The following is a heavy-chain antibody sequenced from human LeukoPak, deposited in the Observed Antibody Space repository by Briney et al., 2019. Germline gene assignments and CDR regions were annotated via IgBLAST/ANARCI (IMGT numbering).Heavy chain of an antibody. J-gene: IGHJ4*02. CDR3: ARDRVIEMATIIGLDY. CDR2: ISVYNGNT. Sequence: ASVTVSCKTSGYTFTNYGISWVRQAPGQGLEWMGWISVYNGNTNYAQKFQGRVTMTTDTSTSTAYMELRSLRSDDSAVYYCARDRVIEMATIIGLDYWGQGTLVTVSS. V-gene: IGHV1-18*01. D-gene: IGHD5-24*01. CDR1: GYTFTNYG.